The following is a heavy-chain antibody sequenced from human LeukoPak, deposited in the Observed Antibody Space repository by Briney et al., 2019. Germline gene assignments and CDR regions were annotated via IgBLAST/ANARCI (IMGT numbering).Heavy chain of an antibody. Sequence: GGSLRLSCAASGFTFSSYGMHWVRQAPGKGLEWVAVISYDGSNKYYADSVKGRFTISRDNSKNTLYLQMNSLRAEDTALYYCAKDAVFGDYEWVFDYWGQGTLVTVSS. CDR2: ISYDGSNK. CDR3: AKDAVFGDYEWVFDY. V-gene: IGHV3-30*18. CDR1: GFTFSSYG. D-gene: IGHD4-17*01. J-gene: IGHJ4*02.